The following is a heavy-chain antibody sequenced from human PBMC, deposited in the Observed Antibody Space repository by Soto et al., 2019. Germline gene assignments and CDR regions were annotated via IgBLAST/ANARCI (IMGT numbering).Heavy chain of an antibody. J-gene: IGHJ5*02. V-gene: IGHV3-21*01. CDR2: NSSNSAYI. CDR3: TRDASRDSSARGWFDP. CDR1: GLTFRRFP. Sequence: GGSLRLSCAAPGLTFRRFPMNSVPQARGKGLEWVSTNSSNSAYIYYTDALRGRYTISRHTAKNSLHLQMNSLRAEDTAVYYCTRDASRDSSARGWFDPWGPGTLVTVSS. D-gene: IGHD6-13*01.